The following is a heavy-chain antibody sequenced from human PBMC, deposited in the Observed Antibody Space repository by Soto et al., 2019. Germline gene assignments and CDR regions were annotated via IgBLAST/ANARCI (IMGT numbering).Heavy chain of an antibody. CDR3: ARGARNYYYFDY. Sequence: EVQLVESGGGLVQPGGSLRLSCAASGFIFTDYWIHWVRQAPGKGMVWVSLIKSDESTTNYADSVWGRLTISRDNAKNTVYLQINSLRAEDTAVYYCARGARNYYYFDYWGQGTLVTVSS. J-gene: IGHJ4*02. V-gene: IGHV3-74*01. CDR1: GFIFTDYW. D-gene: IGHD3-10*01. CDR2: IKSDESTT.